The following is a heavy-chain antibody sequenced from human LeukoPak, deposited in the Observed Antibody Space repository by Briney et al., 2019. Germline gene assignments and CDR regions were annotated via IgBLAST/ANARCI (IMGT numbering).Heavy chain of an antibody. D-gene: IGHD6-19*01. V-gene: IGHV4-59*01. J-gene: IGHJ5*02. CDR3: TRAVLAVADWFDP. CDR1: GVSISSYY. CDR2: IYYSGST. Sequence: SETLSLTCTVSGVSISSYYWSWIRQPPGKGLEWIGYIYYSGSTNYNPSLKSRVTISVDTSKNQFSLKLSSVTTADTAVYYCTRAVLAVADWFDPWGQGTLVTVSS.